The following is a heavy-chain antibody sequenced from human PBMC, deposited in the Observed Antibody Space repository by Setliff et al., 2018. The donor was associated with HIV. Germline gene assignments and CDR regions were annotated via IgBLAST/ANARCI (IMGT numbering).Heavy chain of an antibody. V-gene: IGHV4-34*01. CDR2: INHAGKT. CDR3: ARVALSVTRSTRRAFDI. Sequence: PSETLSLTCAVYGGSFSGYYWTWIRQTPGKGMEWIGEINHAGKTNYNPSLKSRVIMSVDTSKNQFSLRLTSVTAADAAMYYCARVALSVTRSTRRAFDIWGQGTMVTVSS. CDR1: GGSFSGYY. J-gene: IGHJ3*02. D-gene: IGHD1-7*01.